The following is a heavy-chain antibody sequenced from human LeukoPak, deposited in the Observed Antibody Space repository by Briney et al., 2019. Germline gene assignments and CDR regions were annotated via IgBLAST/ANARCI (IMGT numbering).Heavy chain of an antibody. V-gene: IGHV3-74*01. J-gene: IGHJ4*02. CDR2: IKTDGSST. CDR3: APPLGRMATIGY. CDR1: EFIFSSYW. Sequence: GGSLRLSCAASEFIFSSYWMHWVRQAPGKGLVWVSRIKTDGSSTSYADSVKGRFTISRDNAKNSLYLQMNSLRAEDTAVYYCAPPLGRMATIGYWGQGTLVTVSS. D-gene: IGHD5-12*01.